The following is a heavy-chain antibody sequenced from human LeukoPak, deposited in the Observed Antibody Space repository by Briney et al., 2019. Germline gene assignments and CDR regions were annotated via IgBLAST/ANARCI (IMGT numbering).Heavy chain of an antibody. CDR1: GFIFDDYV. J-gene: IGHJ4*02. Sequence: PGGSLRLSCAASGFIFDDYVMHWVRQGPGKGLEWVSRISWDGGNIYYADSVKGRFTISRDNSKNTLYLQMNSLRAEDTAVYYCAYCSGGSCYSGFDYWGQGTLVTVSS. V-gene: IGHV3-43D*03. CDR2: ISWDGGNI. D-gene: IGHD2-15*01. CDR3: AYCSGGSCYSGFDY.